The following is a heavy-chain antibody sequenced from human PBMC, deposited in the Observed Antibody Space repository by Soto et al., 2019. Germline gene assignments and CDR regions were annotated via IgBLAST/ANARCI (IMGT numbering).Heavy chain of an antibody. V-gene: IGHV4-34*01. Sequence: SETLSLTCAVYGGSFSGYYWSWIRQPPGKGLEWIGEINHSGSTNYNPSLKSRVTISVDTSKNQFSLKLSSVTAADTAVYYCATKYSGSYYYYYGMDVWGQGTTVTVSS. CDR1: GGSFSGYY. D-gene: IGHD1-26*01. CDR2: INHSGST. CDR3: ATKYSGSYYYYYGMDV. J-gene: IGHJ6*01.